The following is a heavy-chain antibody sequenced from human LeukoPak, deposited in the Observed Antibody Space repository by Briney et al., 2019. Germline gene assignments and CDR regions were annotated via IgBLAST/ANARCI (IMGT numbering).Heavy chain of an antibody. J-gene: IGHJ6*02. D-gene: IGHD3-3*01. Sequence: PSETLSLTCAVYGGSFSGYYWSWIRRPPGKGLEWIGEINHSGSTNYNPSLKSRVTISVDTSKNQFSLKLSSVTAADTAVYYCARAFTIFGVPRHGMDVWGQGTTVTVSS. CDR2: INHSGST. V-gene: IGHV4-34*01. CDR3: ARAFTIFGVPRHGMDV. CDR1: GGSFSGYY.